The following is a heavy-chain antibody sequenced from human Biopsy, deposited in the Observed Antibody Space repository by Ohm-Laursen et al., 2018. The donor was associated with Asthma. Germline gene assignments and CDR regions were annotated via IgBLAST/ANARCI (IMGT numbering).Heavy chain of an antibody. CDR3: ARTFHFWSPYHAEHYQL. CDR2: IEHDGSEK. D-gene: IGHD3-3*01. CDR1: GFTFGDHC. J-gene: IGHJ1*01. Sequence: SLRLSCAASGFTFGDHCMSWVRKVPGQGLEWVANIEHDGSEKNHVDSLKGRFTISRDNAKNLLFLQMNSLRAEDTAVYYCARTFHFWSPYHAEHYQLWGQGTLVTVSS. V-gene: IGHV3-7*01.